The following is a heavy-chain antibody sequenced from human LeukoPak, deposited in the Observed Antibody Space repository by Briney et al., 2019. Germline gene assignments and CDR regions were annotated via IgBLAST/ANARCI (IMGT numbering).Heavy chain of an antibody. Sequence: GRSLRLSCAASGFTFDDYAMHWVRQAPGKGLEWVSGISWNSGSIGYADSVKGRFTISRDNAKNSLYLQMNSLRAEDTAVYYCARDTPTYYRTFDPWGQGTLVTVSS. V-gene: IGHV3-9*01. CDR1: GFTFDDYA. D-gene: IGHD3-16*01. CDR3: ARDTPTYYRTFDP. CDR2: ISWNSGSI. J-gene: IGHJ5*02.